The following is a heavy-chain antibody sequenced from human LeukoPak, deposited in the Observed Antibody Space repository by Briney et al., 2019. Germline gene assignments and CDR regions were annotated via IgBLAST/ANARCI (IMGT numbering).Heavy chain of an antibody. CDR3: ATSRPPTTPFDH. CDR1: GGSISSSSYY. D-gene: IGHD1-14*01. Sequence: SETLSLTCSVSGGSISSSSYYWNWIRQPPGTRLEWIGNIYSNGNIHSYNPSLKSRVTISLDTSKNQFSLKMRSVTAADTAVYYCATSRPPTTPFDHWGQGVLVAVSS. V-gene: IGHV4-39*07. J-gene: IGHJ4*02. CDR2: IYSNGNIH.